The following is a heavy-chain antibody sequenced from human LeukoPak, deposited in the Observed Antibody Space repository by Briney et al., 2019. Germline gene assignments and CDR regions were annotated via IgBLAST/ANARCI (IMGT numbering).Heavy chain of an antibody. CDR3: AKAHGGSYHSGID. V-gene: IGHV3-30*18. J-gene: IGHJ4*02. D-gene: IGHD1-26*01. CDR1: GFTFSNYG. Sequence: PGRSLRLACAASGFTFSNYGMQWVRQAPGKGLEWVAVISYDASTKYYADSVKGRFTISRDNSKSTLYLQMNSLRAEDTAVYYCAKAHGGSYHSGIDWGQGTLVTVSS. CDR2: ISYDASTK.